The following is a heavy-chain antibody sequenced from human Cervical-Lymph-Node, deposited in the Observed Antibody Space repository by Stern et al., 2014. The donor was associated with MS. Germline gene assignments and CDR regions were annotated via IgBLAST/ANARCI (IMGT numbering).Heavy chain of an antibody. CDR1: GGSISTYY. J-gene: IGHJ3*02. CDR2: ISYSGDT. Sequence: QVHLQESGPGLVKASETLSLTCTVSGGSISTYYWTWIRQPPGKGLEWIGEISYSGDTNYNPSLKSRVTLSVDTSKNQFSLKLSSVTAADTAVYYCARRDYYDTSTYYDDAFDIWGQGTMVTVSS. D-gene: IGHD3-22*01. CDR3: ARRDYYDTSTYYDDAFDI. V-gene: IGHV4-59*01.